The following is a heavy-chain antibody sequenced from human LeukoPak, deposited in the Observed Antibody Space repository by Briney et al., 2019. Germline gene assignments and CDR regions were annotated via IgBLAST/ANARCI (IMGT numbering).Heavy chain of an antibody. CDR3: ARGGYCSSTSCYPPIYYYYGMDV. J-gene: IGHJ6*02. Sequence: ASVKVSCKASGYTFTSYGISWVRQAPGQGLEWMGWISAYNGKTNYAQKLQGRVTMTTDTSTSTAYMELRSLRSDDTAVYYCARGGYCSSTSCYPPIYYYYGMDVWGQGTTVTVSS. CDR1: GYTFTSYG. D-gene: IGHD2-2*01. CDR2: ISAYNGKT. V-gene: IGHV1-18*01.